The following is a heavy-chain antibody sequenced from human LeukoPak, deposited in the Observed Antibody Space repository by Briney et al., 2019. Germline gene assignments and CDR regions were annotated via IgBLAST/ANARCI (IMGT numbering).Heavy chain of an antibody. CDR2: INHSGST. Sequence: SETLSLTCAVYGGSFSGYYWSWIRQPPGKGLEWIGEINHSGSTNYNPSLKSRVTISVDTSKNQFSLKLSSVTAADTAVYFCARDPLSTNDFDIWGQGTMVTVSS. CDR1: GGSFSGYY. CDR3: ARDPLSTNDFDI. D-gene: IGHD1-1*01. J-gene: IGHJ3*02. V-gene: IGHV4-34*01.